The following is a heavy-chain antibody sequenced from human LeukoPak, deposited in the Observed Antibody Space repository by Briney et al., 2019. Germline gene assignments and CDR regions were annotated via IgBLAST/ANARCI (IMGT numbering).Heavy chain of an antibody. J-gene: IGHJ4*02. CDR3: AKPTGVSGWYYYFDY. CDR1: GFTFSSYA. CDR2: ISGSGGST. Sequence: GGSLRLSCAASGFTFSSYAMSWVRQAPGKGLEWVSAISGSGGSTYYADSVKGRFPISRDNSKNTLYLQMNSLRAEDTAVYYRAKPTGVSGWYYYFDYWGQGTLVTVSS. D-gene: IGHD6-19*01. V-gene: IGHV3-23*01.